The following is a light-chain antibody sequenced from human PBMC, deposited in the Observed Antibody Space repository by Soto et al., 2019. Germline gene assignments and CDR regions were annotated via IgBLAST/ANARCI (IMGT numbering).Light chain of an antibody. J-gene: IGKJ5*01. Sequence: EIVLTQSPGTLSLSPGERATLSCRASQSVSSSYLAWYQQKPGQAPRLLICGASSRATGIPDRFSGSGSGTDFTLTISRLEPEDFAVYYCQQYGSSRFTFGHGTRLEMK. CDR3: QQYGSSRFT. V-gene: IGKV3-20*01. CDR1: QSVSSSY. CDR2: GAS.